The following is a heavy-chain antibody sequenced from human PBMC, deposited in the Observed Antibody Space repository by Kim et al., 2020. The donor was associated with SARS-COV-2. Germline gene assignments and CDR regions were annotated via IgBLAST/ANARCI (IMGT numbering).Heavy chain of an antibody. CDR3: TTDYERIGGLCDGETCYPASL. D-gene: IGHD2-21*01. Sequence: GGSLRLSCAASGFTFTKVWLSWVRQAPGKGLEWVGRIRSKADGGTADYAAPVKGRFTISRDDSKNTLYLQMNGLRDEDTAFYHCTTDYERIGGLCDGETCYPASLWGQGILVTVSS. CDR2: IRSKADGGTA. V-gene: IGHV3-15*01. CDR1: GFTFTKVW. J-gene: IGHJ4*02.